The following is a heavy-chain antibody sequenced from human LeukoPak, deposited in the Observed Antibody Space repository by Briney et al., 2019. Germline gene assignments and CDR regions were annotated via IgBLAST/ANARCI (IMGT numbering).Heavy chain of an antibody. CDR2: ICGSGGST. V-gene: IGHV3-23*01. CDR1: GFSFSSYG. J-gene: IGHJ4*02. D-gene: IGHD2-15*01. CDR3: AVALGTSCRGAIYYPFDY. Sequence: GGTLRLSCAASGFSFSSYGMSWVRQAPGKGLEWVSAICGSGGSTYYADSVGGRFTTSRDNSKNTLYLQRNRLRVEDAAVYYGAVALGTSCRGAIYYPFDYWGQGTRVTVSS.